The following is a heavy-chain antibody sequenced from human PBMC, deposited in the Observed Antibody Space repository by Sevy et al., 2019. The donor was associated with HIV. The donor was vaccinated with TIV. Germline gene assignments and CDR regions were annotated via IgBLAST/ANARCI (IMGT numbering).Heavy chain of an antibody. CDR3: AKTGRVGLGNWLDP. J-gene: IGHJ5*02. V-gene: IGHV1-69*13. CDR2: IISSFGTT. D-gene: IGHD3-16*01. CDR1: GGTFNHYA. Sequence: ASVKVSCKASGGTFNHYAISWVRQAPGQGLEWMGGIISSFGTTNYAQMFQGRVTITADESTKTAYMELSSLRSEDTAMYYCAKTGRVGLGNWLDPWGQGTLVTVSS.